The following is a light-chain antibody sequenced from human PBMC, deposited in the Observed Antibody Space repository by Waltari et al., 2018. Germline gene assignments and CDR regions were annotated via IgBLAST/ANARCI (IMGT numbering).Light chain of an antibody. J-gene: IGKJ1*01. Sequence: EIVLTQSPGTLSLSPGESATLTCRASQSVSRSYLAWYQQKPGQAPRLLIYGASSRATGIPDRFSGSGSGTDFTLTISRLEPEDFAVYYCQQYGSTFGQGTKVEIK. CDR3: QQYGST. CDR2: GAS. V-gene: IGKV3-20*01. CDR1: QSVSRSY.